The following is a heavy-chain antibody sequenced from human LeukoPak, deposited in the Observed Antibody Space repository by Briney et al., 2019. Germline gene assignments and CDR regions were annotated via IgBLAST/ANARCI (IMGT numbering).Heavy chain of an antibody. CDR1: GFTFSTYA. V-gene: IGHV3-23*01. J-gene: IGHJ4*02. CDR2: ISGSGGST. CDR3: AKDFYRDITARIDY. D-gene: IGHD2/OR15-2a*01. Sequence: GGSLRLSCAASGFTFSTYAMSWPRQAPGKRLEWVSGISGSGGSTYYADSVKGRFTISRDNSKNTLYLQMNSLRVEDTAVYYCAKDFYRDITARIDYWGQGTLVTVSS.